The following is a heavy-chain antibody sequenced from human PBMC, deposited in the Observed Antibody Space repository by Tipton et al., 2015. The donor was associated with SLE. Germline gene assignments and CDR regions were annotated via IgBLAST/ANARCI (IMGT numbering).Heavy chain of an antibody. Sequence: LRLSCTVSGGSISSSSYYWGWIRQPPGKGLEWIGSIYYSGSTYYNPSLKSRVTMSVDTSKNQFSLNLSSVTAADTAVYYCARLGYYDSSAGCWGQGTLVTASS. V-gene: IGHV4-39*01. J-gene: IGHJ4*02. D-gene: IGHD3-22*01. CDR2: IYYSGST. CDR1: GGSISSSSYY. CDR3: ARLGYYDSSAGC.